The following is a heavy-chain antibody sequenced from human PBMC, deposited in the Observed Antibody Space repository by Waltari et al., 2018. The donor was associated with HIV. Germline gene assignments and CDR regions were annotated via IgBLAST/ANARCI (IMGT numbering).Heavy chain of an antibody. J-gene: IGHJ4*02. CDR2: MNSDGSGT. CDR1: GFTFSSHW. CDR3: ARGDYGGNLPVYFDY. D-gene: IGHD4-17*01. Sequence: EVQLVEPGGGLVQPGGCLRLSCIASGFTFSSHWIHWVRQAPGKGLVWVARMNSDGSGTIYADSVKSRFTISRDNAKNTLYLQRNKLRAEETAIYYCARGDYGGNLPVYFDYWGQGTLVAVSS. V-gene: IGHV3-74*01.